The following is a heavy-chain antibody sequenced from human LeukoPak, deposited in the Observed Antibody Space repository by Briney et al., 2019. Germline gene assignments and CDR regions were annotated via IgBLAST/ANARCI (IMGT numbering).Heavy chain of an antibody. Sequence: AGGSLRLSCAASGFTFSSYAMSWVRQAPGKGLEWVSAISGSGGSTYYADSVKGRFTISRDNSKNTLYLQMNSLRAEDTAVYYCARDYGESSYYYYYGMDVWGQGTTVTVSS. J-gene: IGHJ6*02. CDR1: GFTFSSYA. CDR3: ARDYGESSYYYYYGMDV. V-gene: IGHV3-23*01. CDR2: ISGSGGST. D-gene: IGHD4-17*01.